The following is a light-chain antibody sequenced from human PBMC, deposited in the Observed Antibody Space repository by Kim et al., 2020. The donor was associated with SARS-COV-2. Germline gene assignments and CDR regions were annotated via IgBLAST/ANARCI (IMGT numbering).Light chain of an antibody. Sequence: VSPGERATLSCRASQSVSSNLAWYQQRPGQAPRLLIYDASTRATGIPARCSGYGSGTEFTLTISSLQSEDFAVYYCQQYNNWPPYTFGQGTKLEI. J-gene: IGKJ2*01. CDR3: QQYNNWPPYT. V-gene: IGKV3-15*01. CDR2: DAS. CDR1: QSVSSN.